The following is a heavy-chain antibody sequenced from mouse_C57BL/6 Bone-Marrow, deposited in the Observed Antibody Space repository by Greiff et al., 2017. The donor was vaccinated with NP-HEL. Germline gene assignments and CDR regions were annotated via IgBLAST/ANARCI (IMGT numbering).Heavy chain of an antibody. D-gene: IGHD1-1*01. J-gene: IGHJ2*01. Sequence: QVQLKESGAELVRPGTSVKMSCKASGYTFTNYWIGWAKQRPGHGLEWIGDIYPGGGYTNYNEKFKGKATLTADKSSSTAYMQFSSLTSEDSAIYYCARRHYGFDYWGQGTTLTVSS. CDR1: GYTFTNYW. CDR3: ARRHYGFDY. CDR2: IYPGGGYT. V-gene: IGHV1-63*01.